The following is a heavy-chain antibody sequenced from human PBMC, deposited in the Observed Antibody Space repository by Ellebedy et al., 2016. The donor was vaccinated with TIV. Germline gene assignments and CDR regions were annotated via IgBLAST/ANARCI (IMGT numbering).Heavy chain of an antibody. D-gene: IGHD2-2*01. Sequence: GGSLRLSCAASGFTFSDYYMSWIRQAPGKGLEWVSYISSSSSYTNYADSVKGRFTISRDNAKNTLYLQMNSLRAEDTAVYCCAKAQHLPILTDYWGQGTLVTVSS. CDR2: ISSSSSYT. J-gene: IGHJ4*02. CDR1: GFTFSDYY. CDR3: AKAQHLPILTDY. V-gene: IGHV3-11*05.